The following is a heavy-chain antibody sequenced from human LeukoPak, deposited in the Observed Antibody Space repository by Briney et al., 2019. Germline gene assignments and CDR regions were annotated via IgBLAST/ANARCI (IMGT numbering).Heavy chain of an antibody. Sequence: GGSLRLSCAASGFTFSSYSMNWVRQAPGKGLEWVSSISSSSSYIYYADSVKGRFTISRDNAKNSLYLQMNSLRAGDTAVYYCARTPPQSQYSSSWPWYFDLWGRGTLVTVSS. CDR3: ARTPPQSQYSSSWPWYFDL. CDR2: ISSSSSYI. V-gene: IGHV3-21*01. D-gene: IGHD6-13*01. CDR1: GFTFSSYS. J-gene: IGHJ2*01.